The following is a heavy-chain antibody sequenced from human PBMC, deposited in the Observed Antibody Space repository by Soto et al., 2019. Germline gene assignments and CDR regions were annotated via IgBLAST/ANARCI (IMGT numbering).Heavy chain of an antibody. CDR2: MNPNSGNT. Sequence: QVQLVQSGAEVKKPGASVKVSCKASGYTFTIYDINWVRQATGQGLEWMGWMNPNSGNTGYAQKFQGRVTMTRNTYISTAYMGLHSLRSGDTAVYYCARVPIAYSQFRGFLKWFHDYYYYYGMDVWGQGTTVTVSS. D-gene: IGHD3-3*01. V-gene: IGHV1-8*01. J-gene: IGHJ6*02. CDR3: ARVPIAYSQFRGFLKWFHDYYYYYGMDV. CDR1: GYTFTIYD.